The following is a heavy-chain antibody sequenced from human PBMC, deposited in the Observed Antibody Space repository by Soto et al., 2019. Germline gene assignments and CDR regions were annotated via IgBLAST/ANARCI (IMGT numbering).Heavy chain of an antibody. CDR1: GGTFSSYA. D-gene: IGHD3-10*02. V-gene: IGHV1-69*01. J-gene: IGHJ4*02. CDR3: AIGHPIGAARFLFDDY. CDR2: IIPIFGTA. Sequence: QVQLVQSGAEVKKPGSSVKVSCKASGGTFSSYAISWVRQAPGQGLEWMGGIIPIFGTANYAQKFQGRVTITADESTSTAYMELSSLRSEDTAVYYYAIGHPIGAARFLFDDYWGQGTLVTVSS.